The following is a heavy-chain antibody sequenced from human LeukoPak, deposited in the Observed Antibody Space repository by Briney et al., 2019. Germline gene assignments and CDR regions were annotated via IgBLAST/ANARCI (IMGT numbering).Heavy chain of an antibody. V-gene: IGHV3-23*01. J-gene: IGHJ4*02. CDR3: ANGYNCSLDY. CDR2: ISTSGGST. CDR1: GFTFGDYA. D-gene: IGHD1-1*01. Sequence: GGSLRLSCTASGFTFGDYAMSWVRQAPGKGLKWVPGISTSGGSTYYSDSVKGRFTISRDNSKNTLYLQMNSLRAEDTAVYYCANGYNCSLDYWGQGTLVTVSS.